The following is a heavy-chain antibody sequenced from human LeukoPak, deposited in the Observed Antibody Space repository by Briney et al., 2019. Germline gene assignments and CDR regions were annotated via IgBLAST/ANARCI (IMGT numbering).Heavy chain of an antibody. CDR1: GFTFSSYA. V-gene: IGHV3-30-3*01. J-gene: IGHJ4*02. CDR3: ARQGPFSVDIVATDHFDY. D-gene: IGHD5-12*01. Sequence: TGGSLRLSCAASGFTFSSYAMHWVRQAPGKGLEWVAVISYDGSNKYYADSVKGRFTISRDNSKNTLYLQMNSLRAEDTAVYYCARQGPFSVDIVATDHFDYWGQGTLVTVSS. CDR2: ISYDGSNK.